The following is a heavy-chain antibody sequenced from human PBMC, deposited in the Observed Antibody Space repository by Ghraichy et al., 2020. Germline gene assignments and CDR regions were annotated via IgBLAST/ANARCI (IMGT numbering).Heavy chain of an antibody. CDR2: INHSGST. Sequence: SETLCLTCAVYGGSFTGYYWSWISQPPGKGLEWIGEINHSGSTNYNPSLKSRVTISVDTSKNQFSLKLSSVTAADTAVYYCAYSQYCSGGSCYSDYWGQGTLVTVSS. CDR3: AYSQYCSGGSCYSDY. CDR1: GGSFTGYY. D-gene: IGHD2-15*01. V-gene: IGHV4-34*01. J-gene: IGHJ4*02.